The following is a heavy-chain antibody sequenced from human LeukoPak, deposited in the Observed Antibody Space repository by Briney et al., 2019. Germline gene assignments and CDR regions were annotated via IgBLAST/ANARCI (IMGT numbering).Heavy chain of an antibody. J-gene: IGHJ4*02. Sequence: GASVKVSCKASGYTFTSYYMHWVRQAPGQGLEWMGIINPSGGSTSYAQKFQGRVTMTRDMSTSTVYMELSSLRSEDTAVYYCARKCGGDCYFDYWGRGTLVTVSS. D-gene: IGHD2-21*02. V-gene: IGHV1-46*01. CDR1: GYTFTSYY. CDR3: ARKCGGDCYFDY. CDR2: INPSGGST.